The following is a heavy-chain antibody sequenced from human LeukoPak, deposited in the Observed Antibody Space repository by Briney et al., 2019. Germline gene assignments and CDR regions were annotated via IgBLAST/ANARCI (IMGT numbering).Heavy chain of an antibody. Sequence: PGGSLRLSCVASGFTVSSNPMSWVRQAPGKGLEWVSVIYSGGSTYYADSVKGRFTISRDNSKNTLYLQMNSLRAEDTAVYYCVCGYSYGYPFDYWGQGTLVTVSS. CDR3: VCGYSYGYPFDY. V-gene: IGHV3-53*01. CDR1: GFTVSSNP. D-gene: IGHD5-18*01. CDR2: IYSGGST. J-gene: IGHJ4*02.